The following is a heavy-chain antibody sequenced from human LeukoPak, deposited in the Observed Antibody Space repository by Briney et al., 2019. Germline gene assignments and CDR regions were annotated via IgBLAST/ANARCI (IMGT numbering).Heavy chain of an antibody. V-gene: IGHV3-74*01. CDR1: GFTFSSYW. CDR2: INSDGSSR. Sequence: GGSLRLSCAASGFTFSSYWMHWVRQAPGKGLVWVSRINSDGSSRTYADSVKGRFTISRDNAKNTLYLQTNSLRAEDTAMYYCLMYTNGWNWGQGTLVTVSS. CDR3: LMYTNGWN. D-gene: IGHD6-19*01. J-gene: IGHJ4*02.